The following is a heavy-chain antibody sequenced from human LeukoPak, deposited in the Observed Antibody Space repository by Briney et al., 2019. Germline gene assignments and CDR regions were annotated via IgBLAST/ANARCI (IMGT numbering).Heavy chain of an antibody. D-gene: IGHD3-3*01. CDR2: MNPNSGNT. CDR3: ARLAVYGDFWSGYYGPSYYYYGMDV. Sequence: ASVKVSCKASGYTFTSYDINWVRQATGQGLEWMGWMNPNSGNTGYAQKFQGRVTMTRNTSISTAYMELSSLRSEDTAVYYCARLAVYGDFWSGYYGPSYYYYGMDVWGQGTTVTVSS. CDR1: GYTFTSYD. V-gene: IGHV1-8*01. J-gene: IGHJ6*02.